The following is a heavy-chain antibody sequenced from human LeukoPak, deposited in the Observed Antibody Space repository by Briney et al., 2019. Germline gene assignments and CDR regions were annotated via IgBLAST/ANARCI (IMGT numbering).Heavy chain of an antibody. D-gene: IGHD6-13*01. V-gene: IGHV4-34*01. CDR3: ARGPGSSWYRYYYYYGMDV. CDR2: INHSGST. Sequence: SETLSLTCAVYGGSFSGYYWSWIRQPPGKGLEWIGEINHSGSTNYNPSLKSRVTISVDTSKNQFSLKLSSVTAADTAVYYCARGPGSSWYRYYYYYGMDVWGQGTTVTVYS. J-gene: IGHJ6*02. CDR1: GGSFSGYY.